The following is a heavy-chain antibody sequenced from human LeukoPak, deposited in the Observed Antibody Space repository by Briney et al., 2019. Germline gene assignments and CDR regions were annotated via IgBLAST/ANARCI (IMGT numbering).Heavy chain of an antibody. CDR1: GYTFTGYY. CDR2: INPNSGGT. V-gene: IGHV1-2*06. J-gene: IGHJ4*02. Sequence: ASVKVPCKASGYTFTGYYMHWVRQAPGQRLEWMGRINPNSGGTNYAQKFQGRVTMTRDTSISTAYMELSRLRSDDTAVYYCARGGLRVRYFDWLFDYWGQGTLVTVSS. D-gene: IGHD3-9*01. CDR3: ARGGLRVRYFDWLFDY.